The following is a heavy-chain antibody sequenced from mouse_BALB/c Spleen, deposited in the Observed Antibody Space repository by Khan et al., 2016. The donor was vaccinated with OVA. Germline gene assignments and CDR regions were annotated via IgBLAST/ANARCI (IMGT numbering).Heavy chain of an antibody. CDR1: GYTFTNYW. J-gene: IGHJ3*01. CDR3: VNHGSSSAWFTY. V-gene: IGHV1-7*01. Sequence: QVQLQQSGAELAKPGASVKMSCKASGYTFTNYWMHWVKQRPGQGLEWIGYVNPSTGYTEYNQKFKDKVTLTADKSSSTAYMQLNSLTSEDSADYYCVNHGSSSAWFTYWGQGTLVTVSA. D-gene: IGHD1-1*01. CDR2: VNPSTGYT.